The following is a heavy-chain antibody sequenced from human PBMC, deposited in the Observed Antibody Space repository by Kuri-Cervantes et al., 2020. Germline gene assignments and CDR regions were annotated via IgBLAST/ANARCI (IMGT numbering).Heavy chain of an antibody. CDR1: GYPITNAHS. J-gene: IGHJ4*02. CDR3: ATRQDTGGPYFDC. Sequence: GSLRLSCGNSGYPITNAHSWGWIRQPPGKGLEWIGIISHSGTIDYNPSLKSRVNISLDTSRNHFSLNLRSVPAADTAIYYCATRQDTGGPYFDCWGQGTQVTVSS. V-gene: IGHV4-38-2*01. D-gene: IGHD2-8*02. CDR2: ISHSGTI.